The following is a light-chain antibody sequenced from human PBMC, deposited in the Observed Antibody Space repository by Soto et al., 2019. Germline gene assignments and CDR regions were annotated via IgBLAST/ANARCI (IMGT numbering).Light chain of an antibody. CDR3: QQYGSSQSGYT. CDR1: QSVSSSY. Sequence: EIVLTQSPGTLSLSPGERATLSCRASQSVSSSYLAWYQQKPGQAPRLLIYGASSRATGIPDRFSGSGSGTDFTLTISRLEPEDFAVYYCQQYGSSQSGYTFGQGTKLEIK. CDR2: GAS. J-gene: IGKJ2*01. V-gene: IGKV3-20*01.